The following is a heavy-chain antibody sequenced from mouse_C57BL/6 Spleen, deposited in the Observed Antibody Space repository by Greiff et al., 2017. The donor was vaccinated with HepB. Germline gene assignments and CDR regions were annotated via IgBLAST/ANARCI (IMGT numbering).Heavy chain of an antibody. Sequence: DVMLVESGGGLVQPGGSMKLSCVASGFTFSNYWMNWVRQSPEKGLEWVAQIRLKSDNYATNYAESVKGRFTISRDDSKSSVYLQMNNLRAEDTGIYYCTREDYGYYFDYWGQGTTLTVSS. D-gene: IGHD2-2*01. V-gene: IGHV6-3*01. J-gene: IGHJ2*01. CDR2: IRLKSDNYAT. CDR1: GFTFSNYW. CDR3: TREDYGYYFDY.